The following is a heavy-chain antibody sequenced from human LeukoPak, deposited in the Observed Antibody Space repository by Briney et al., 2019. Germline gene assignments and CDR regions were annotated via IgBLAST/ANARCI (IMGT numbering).Heavy chain of an antibody. D-gene: IGHD3-10*01. V-gene: IGHV3-21*01. CDR1: GFTFSSYS. CDR3: AREGLSGSYYSKPYYYYMDV. CDR2: ISSSSSYI. J-gene: IGHJ6*03. Sequence: PGGSLRLSCAASGFTFSSYSMNWVRQAPGKGLEWVSSISSSSSYIYYADSVKGRFTISRDNAKNSLYLQMNSLRAEDTAVYYCAREGLSGSYYSKPYYYYMDVWGKGTTVTVSS.